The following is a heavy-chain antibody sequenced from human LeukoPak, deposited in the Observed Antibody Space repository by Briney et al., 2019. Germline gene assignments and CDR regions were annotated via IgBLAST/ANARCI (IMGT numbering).Heavy chain of an antibody. CDR1: GGSISSSSYY. J-gene: IGHJ4*02. V-gene: IGHV4-39*01. D-gene: IGHD3/OR15-3a*01. CDR3: ARQGIGGLVIHPSDFDY. CDR2: IYYSGST. Sequence: SETLSLTCTVSGGSISSSSYYWGWIRQPPGKGLEWIGSIYYSGSTYYNPSLKSRVTISVDTSKNQFSLKLSSVTAADTAVYYCARQGIGGLVIHPSDFDYWGQGTLVTVSS.